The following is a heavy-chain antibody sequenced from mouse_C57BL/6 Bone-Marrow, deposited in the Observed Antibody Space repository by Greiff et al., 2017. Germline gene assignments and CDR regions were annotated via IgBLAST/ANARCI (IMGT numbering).Heavy chain of an antibody. V-gene: IGHV1-59*01. CDR3: ARWLTGTSDWYFDV. CDR2: IDPSDSYT. Sequence: VQLQQPGAELVRPGTSVKLSCKASGYTFTSYWMRWVKQRPGQGLEWIGVIDPSDSYTNYNQKFKGKATFTVDTSSSTAYMQLSSLTSEDSAVYYCARWLTGTSDWYFDVWGTGTTVTVSS. J-gene: IGHJ1*03. D-gene: IGHD4-1*01. CDR1: GYTFTSYW.